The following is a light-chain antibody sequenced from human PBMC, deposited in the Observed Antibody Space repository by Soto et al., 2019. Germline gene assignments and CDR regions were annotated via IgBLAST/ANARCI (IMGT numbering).Light chain of an antibody. CDR3: QQRSYWPLN. V-gene: IGKV3-11*01. CDR2: DAS. Sequence: EIVLTQSPATLSLSPGERATLSCRASQSVSSYLACYQHKPGQAPRLLIYDASNRATGIPARFNGSGSGKAFTLTISSLEPEDFAVYYWQQRSYWPLNFGVGTKVEIK. CDR1: QSVSSY. J-gene: IGKJ4*01.